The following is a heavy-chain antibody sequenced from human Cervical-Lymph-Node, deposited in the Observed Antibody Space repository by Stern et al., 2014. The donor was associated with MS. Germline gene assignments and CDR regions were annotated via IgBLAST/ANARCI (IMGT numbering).Heavy chain of an antibody. CDR1: GGSMNSRPYY. J-gene: IGHJ4*02. CDR3: AREGETSDFFPFDY. V-gene: IGHV4-61*02. Sequence: QLQLQESGPGLVKPSQTLSLTCTVSGGSMNSRPYYWNWLRQPAGKALEWIGRIYISGSTNYNPSLESRVTISIDTSKNQLSPKLSLVTAADTAVYYCAREGETSDFFPFDYWGQGAQVIVSS. D-gene: IGHD3/OR15-3a*01. CDR2: IYISGST.